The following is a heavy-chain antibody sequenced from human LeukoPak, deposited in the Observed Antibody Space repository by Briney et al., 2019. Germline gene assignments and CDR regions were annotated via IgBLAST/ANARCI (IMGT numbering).Heavy chain of an antibody. CDR1: GFTFSSYA. CDR3: ARERIAATGTNWFDP. Sequence: GGSLRLSCAASGFTFSSYAMHWVRQAPGKGLEWVAVISYDGSNKYYADSVKGRFTISRDNSKNTLYLQMNSLRAEDTAVYYCARERIAATGTNWFDPWGQGTLVTVSA. D-gene: IGHD6-13*01. J-gene: IGHJ5*02. V-gene: IGHV3-30*04. CDR2: ISYDGSNK.